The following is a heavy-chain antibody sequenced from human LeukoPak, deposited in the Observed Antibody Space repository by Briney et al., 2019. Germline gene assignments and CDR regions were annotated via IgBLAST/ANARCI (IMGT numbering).Heavy chain of an antibody. CDR3: ARDIAAAVDY. Sequence: GGSLRLSCTASGFTFSSYWMHCVRQVPGKGLVWVSRINSAGISTNYADSVKGRFTISRDNAKNTLYLQMNSLRAEGTAIYYCARDIAAAVDYWGQGTLVTVSS. CDR1: GFTFSSYW. V-gene: IGHV3-74*01. D-gene: IGHD6-13*01. J-gene: IGHJ4*02. CDR2: INSAGIST.